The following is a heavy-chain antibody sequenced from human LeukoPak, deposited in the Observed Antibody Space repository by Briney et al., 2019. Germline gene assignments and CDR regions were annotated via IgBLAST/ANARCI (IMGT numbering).Heavy chain of an antibody. J-gene: IGHJ3*02. CDR2: VHKDGNQK. CDR3: VRNRGWYALDM. CDR1: RFTYSDYW. Sequence: GSLRLSCAASRFTYSDYWMTWVRQAPGQGLEWVANVHKDGNQKQYADSVKGRFTISRDNAKNSMFLQLNSLGAEDSGVYYCVRNRGWYALDMWGQGTMVTVS. V-gene: IGHV3-7*01. D-gene: IGHD6-19*01.